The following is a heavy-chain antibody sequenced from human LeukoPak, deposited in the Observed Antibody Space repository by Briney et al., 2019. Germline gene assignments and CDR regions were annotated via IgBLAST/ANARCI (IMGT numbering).Heavy chain of an antibody. V-gene: IGHV4-34*01. CDR3: ARPRLNLYYFDY. Sequence: KPSETLSLTCAVYGGSFSGYYWSWIRQPPGKGMEWIGEINHSGSTNYNPSLKSRVTISVDTSKNQFSLKLSSVTAADTAVYYCARPRLNLYYFDYWGQGTLVTVSS. D-gene: IGHD1-14*01. CDR2: INHSGST. J-gene: IGHJ4*02. CDR1: GGSFSGYY.